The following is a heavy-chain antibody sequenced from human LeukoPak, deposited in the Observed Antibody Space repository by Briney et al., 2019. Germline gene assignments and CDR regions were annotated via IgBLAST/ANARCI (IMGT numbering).Heavy chain of an antibody. CDR1: GFTFNNYG. Sequence: GGSLRLSCAASGFTFNNYGMHWVRQAPGKGLEWVAFIRYDGSNTYYADSVKGRFTISRDNSKNTLYLQMNSLRAEDTAVYYCAKSGYNRFDYWGQGTLATVSS. CDR2: IRYDGSNT. J-gene: IGHJ4*02. D-gene: IGHD5-24*01. V-gene: IGHV3-30*02. CDR3: AKSGYNRFDY.